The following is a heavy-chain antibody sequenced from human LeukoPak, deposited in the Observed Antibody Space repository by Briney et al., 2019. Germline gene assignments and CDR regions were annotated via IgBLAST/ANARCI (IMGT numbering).Heavy chain of an antibody. J-gene: IGHJ6*03. CDR1: GYTFNMYY. V-gene: IGHV1-46*02. CDR3: ARGQRGGLSGNLGGLFASYYTYYYMDV. D-gene: IGHD1-26*01. Sequence: ASVKVSCKASGYTFNMYYMHWVRQAPGQGLEWMGMINPSDGATTYAQKFQGRITMTRDISTTTVYMDLGSLTSEDTAVYFCARGQRGGLSGNLGGLFASYYTYYYMDVWGRGTSVTVSS. CDR2: INPSDGAT.